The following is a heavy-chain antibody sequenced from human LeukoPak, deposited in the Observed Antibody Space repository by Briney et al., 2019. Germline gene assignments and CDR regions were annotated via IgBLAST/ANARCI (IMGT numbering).Heavy chain of an antibody. V-gene: IGHV3-11*04. J-gene: IGHJ3*02. CDR1: GFTFSDYY. CDR2: ISSSGSTI. D-gene: IGHD3-10*01. Sequence: PGGSLRLSCAASGFTFSDYYMSWIRQAPGKGLEWVSYISSSGSTIYYADSVKGRFTISRDNAKNSLYLQMNSLRAEDTAVYYCARDSLVISDAFDIWGQGTMVTVSS. CDR3: ARDSLVISDAFDI.